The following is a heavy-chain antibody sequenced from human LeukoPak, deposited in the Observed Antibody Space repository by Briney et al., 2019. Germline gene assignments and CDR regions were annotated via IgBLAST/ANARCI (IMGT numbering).Heavy chain of an antibody. V-gene: IGHV3-23*01. CDR2: ISGSGASS. CDR3: ARDLGRFYYYYGMDV. J-gene: IGHJ6*02. CDR1: GFTFSGYA. Sequence: PGGSLRLSCAASGFTFSGYAMSWVRQAPGKGLEWVSAISGSGASSYYADSVKGRFTISRDNSKNTLYLQMNSLRAEDTAVYYCARDLGRFYYYYGMDVWGQGTTVTVSS.